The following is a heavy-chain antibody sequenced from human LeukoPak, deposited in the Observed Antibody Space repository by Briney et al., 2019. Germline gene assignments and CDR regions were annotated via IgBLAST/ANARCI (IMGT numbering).Heavy chain of an antibody. CDR3: GRFRMLVSRSSIYYYYVHL. CDR2: VYHTGTT. Sequence: PSETLSLTCTVSNGSIGTYDWSWIRQPPGKGLEWIGFVYHTGTTNYSPSLKTRVTISVDKAKNQVSLRMTSVTAADTAVYFCGRFRMLVSRSSIYYYYVHLWGKGTTVAVAS. D-gene: IGHD3-3*02. V-gene: IGHV4-59*12. CDR1: NGSIGTYD. J-gene: IGHJ6*03.